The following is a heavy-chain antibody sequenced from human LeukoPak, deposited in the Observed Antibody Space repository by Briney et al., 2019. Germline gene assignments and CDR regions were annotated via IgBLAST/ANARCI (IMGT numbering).Heavy chain of an antibody. J-gene: IGHJ6*03. CDR2: ISYSGST. D-gene: IGHD6-13*01. V-gene: IGHV4-59*08. Sequence: SETLSLTCTGSGGSISSYYWSWIRQPPGKGLGWIGYISYSGSTDYNPSLKSRVTISVDTSKNQFSLKLNSVTAADTAVYYCARLTGQQLVQDYYMDVWGKGTTVTVSS. CDR3: ARLTGQQLVQDYYMDV. CDR1: GGSISSYY.